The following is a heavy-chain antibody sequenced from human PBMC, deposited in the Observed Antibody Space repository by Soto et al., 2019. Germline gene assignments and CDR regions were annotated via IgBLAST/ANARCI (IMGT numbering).Heavy chain of an antibody. D-gene: IGHD6-13*01. CDR1: GFTLSAYW. V-gene: IGHV3-7*05. J-gene: IGHJ3*02. Sequence: EVQLEESGGDLVQPGGSLRLSCAASGFTLSAYWMTWVRQAPGKGLEWVANINRDGSKKSYLDSVRGRFTISRDNVGNSLYIQRDSLRADDTALYYCARDVSPGSSSLYLDAFDIWGQGTMVTVSS. CDR2: INRDGSKK. CDR3: ARDVSPGSSSLYLDAFDI.